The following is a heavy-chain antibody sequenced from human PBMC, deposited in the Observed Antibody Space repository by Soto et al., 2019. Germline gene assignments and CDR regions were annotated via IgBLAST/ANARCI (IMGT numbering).Heavy chain of an antibody. CDR3: ARDRWISRGVTTYYYYGMDV. Sequence: QVQLQESGPGLVKPSQTLSLTCTVSGGSISSGGYYWSWIRQHPGKGLEWIGYIYYSGSTYYNPSLKSRVTISVDTSKNQFSLKLSSVTAADTAVYYCARDRWISRGVTTYYYYGMDVWGQGTTVTVSS. D-gene: IGHD3-10*01. J-gene: IGHJ6*02. CDR2: IYYSGST. CDR1: GGSISSGGYY. V-gene: IGHV4-31*03.